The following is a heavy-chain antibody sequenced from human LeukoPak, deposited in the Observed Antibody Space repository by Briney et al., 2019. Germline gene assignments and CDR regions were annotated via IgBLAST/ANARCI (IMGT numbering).Heavy chain of an antibody. Sequence: GASVKVSCKASGYTFTSYDINWVRQATGQGLEWMGWMNPNSGNTGYAQKFQGRVTITTDESTSTAYMELSSLRSEDTAVYYCARGHIAVGKNTNYFDYWGQGTLVTVSS. CDR1: GYTFTSYD. V-gene: IGHV1-8*01. D-gene: IGHD6-19*01. CDR2: MNPNSGNT. J-gene: IGHJ4*02. CDR3: ARGHIAVGKNTNYFDY.